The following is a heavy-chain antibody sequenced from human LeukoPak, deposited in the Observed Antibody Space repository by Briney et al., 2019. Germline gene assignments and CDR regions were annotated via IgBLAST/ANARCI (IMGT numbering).Heavy chain of an antibody. CDR3: AKDAYNWNYGNWLDP. CDR2: ISYDGSNK. Sequence: PGRSLRLSCAASGFTFSSYGMHWVRQAPGKGLEWVAVISYDGSNKYYADSVKGRFTISRDNPKNTLYLQMNSLRAEDTAVYYCAKDAYNWNYGNWLDPCGQGTLVTVSS. J-gene: IGHJ5*02. V-gene: IGHV3-30*18. D-gene: IGHD1-7*01. CDR1: GFTFSSYG.